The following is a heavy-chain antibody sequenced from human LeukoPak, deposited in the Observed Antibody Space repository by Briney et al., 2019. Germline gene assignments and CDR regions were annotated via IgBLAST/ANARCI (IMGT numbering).Heavy chain of an antibody. J-gene: IGHJ4*02. CDR2: ISSSSSTI. CDR3: ARHPDYCSSTSYYLFDY. V-gene: IGHV3-48*01. Sequence: GGSLRLSCAASGFTFSSYSMNWVRQAPGKGLEWVSYISSSSSTIYYADSVKGRFTISRDNAKNSLYLQMNSLRAEDTAVYYCARHPDYCSSTSYYLFDYWGQGTLVTVSS. CDR1: GFTFSSYS. D-gene: IGHD2-2*01.